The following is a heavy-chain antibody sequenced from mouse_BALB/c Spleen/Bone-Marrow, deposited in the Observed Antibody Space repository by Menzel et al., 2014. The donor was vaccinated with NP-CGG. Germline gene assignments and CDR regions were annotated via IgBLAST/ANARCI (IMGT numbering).Heavy chain of an antibody. CDR2: IDPYNGGT. CDR3: ARENYGSSRAY. J-gene: IGHJ3*01. D-gene: IGHD1-1*01. CDR1: GYAFTSYN. Sequence: VQLQQSGPELVKPGASVKVSCKASGYAFTSYNMYWVKQSHGKSLEWIGYIDPYNGGTSYNQKFKGKATLTVDKSSSTAYMNLYSLTSEDSAVYYCARENYGSSRAYWGQGTLVTVSA. V-gene: IGHV1S135*01.